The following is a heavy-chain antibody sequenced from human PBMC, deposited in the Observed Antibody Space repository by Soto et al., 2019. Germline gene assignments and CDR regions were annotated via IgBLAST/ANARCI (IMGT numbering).Heavy chain of an antibody. D-gene: IGHD3-16*01. CDR1: GFTFSSYA. Sequence: QVQLVESGGGVVQPGRSLRLSCAASGFTFSSYAMHWVRQAPGKGLEWVAVISYDGSNKYYADSGNGRFTISRDNFKNALHLPMIGLRAEYTALCYWARELGGAIDSRGQGALGTASS. V-gene: IGHV3-30-3*01. J-gene: IGHJ4*02. CDR3: ARELGGAIDS. CDR2: ISYDGSNK.